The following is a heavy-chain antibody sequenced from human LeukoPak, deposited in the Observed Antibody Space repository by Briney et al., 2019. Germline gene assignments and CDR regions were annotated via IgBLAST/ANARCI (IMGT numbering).Heavy chain of an antibody. V-gene: IGHV1-69*04. J-gene: IGHJ4*02. CDR2: IIPILGIA. CDR3: ARVGRRDGYNSDY. CDR1: GGTFSSYA. Sequence: VKFSCKASGGTFSSYAISWVRQAPGQGLEWMGRIIPILGIANYAQKFQGRVTITADKSTSTAYMELSSLRSEDTAVYYCARVGRRDGYNSDYWGQGTLVTVSS. D-gene: IGHD5-24*01.